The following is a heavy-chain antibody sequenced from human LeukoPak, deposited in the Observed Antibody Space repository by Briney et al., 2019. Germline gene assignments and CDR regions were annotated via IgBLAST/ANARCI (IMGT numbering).Heavy chain of an antibody. D-gene: IGHD1-14*01. CDR1: GFTFSTYN. J-gene: IGHJ4*02. V-gene: IGHV3-21*01. CDR3: ARERPDSRILDY. Sequence: GGSLRLSCAASGFTFSTYNMNWVRQAPGKGLEWVSSITSSSSYTFYADSVKGRFTFSRDDSKNTVYLQMNNVRAEDTAVYYCARERPDSRILDYWGQGTLVTVSS. CDR2: ITSSSSYT.